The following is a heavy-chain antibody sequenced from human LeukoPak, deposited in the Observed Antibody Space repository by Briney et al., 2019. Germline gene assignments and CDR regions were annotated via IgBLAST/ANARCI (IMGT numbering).Heavy chain of an antibody. J-gene: IGHJ4*02. V-gene: IGHV4-31*03. CDR2: IYYSGST. D-gene: IGHD3-22*01. CDR1: GGSISSGGYY. Sequence: SETLSLTCTVSGGSISSGGYYWSWIRQHPGKGLEWIGYIYYSGSTYYNPSLKSRVTISVDTSKNQFSLKLSSVTAADTAVYYCARGAYYYDSSGYFDYWGQGTLVTVSS. CDR3: ARGAYYYDSSGYFDY.